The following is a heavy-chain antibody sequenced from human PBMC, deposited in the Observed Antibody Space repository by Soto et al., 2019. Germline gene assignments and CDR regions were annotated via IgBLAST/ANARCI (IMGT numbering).Heavy chain of an antibody. Sequence: QIQVVQSAVAVQKPGASVKVSCKASGYTFTTYGLSWVRQAPGQGLEWIGWISAYNGDTRYAQNFQGRVTMTRDTSISTTYMELTSLRSDDTAVYYCVSERGGGSFDYWGQGTLVTVSS. J-gene: IGHJ4*02. CDR1: GYTFTTYG. V-gene: IGHV1-18*01. CDR2: ISAYNGDT. CDR3: VSERGGGSFDY. D-gene: IGHD3-10*01.